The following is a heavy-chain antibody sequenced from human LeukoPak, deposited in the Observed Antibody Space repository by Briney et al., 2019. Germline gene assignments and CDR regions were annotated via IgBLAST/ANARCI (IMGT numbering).Heavy chain of an antibody. CDR2: ISGSGGST. D-gene: IGHD3-10*01. CDR1: AVTFGDFA. V-gene: IGHV3-23*01. Sequence: PGGSLRLSCKGSAVTFGDFAVTWFRQAPGKRLEWVSAISGSGGSTYYADSVKGRFTISRDNSKNTLYLQMNSLRAEDTAVYYCAKADGSGSYSYYFDYWGQGTLVTVSS. CDR3: AKADGSGSYSYYFDY. J-gene: IGHJ4*02.